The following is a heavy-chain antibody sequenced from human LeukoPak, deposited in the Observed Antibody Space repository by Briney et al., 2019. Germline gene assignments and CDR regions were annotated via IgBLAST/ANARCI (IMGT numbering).Heavy chain of an antibody. Sequence: SETLSLTCTVSGGSISSSSYYWGWIRQPPGKGLEWIGSIYYSGSTYYNPSLKSRVTISVDPSKNQFSQKLSSVTAADTAVYYCPRRARVIDPWGQGTPVTVPS. V-gene: IGHV4-39*01. CDR2: IYYSGST. J-gene: IGHJ5*02. D-gene: IGHD4-23*01. CDR3: PRRARVIDP. CDR1: GGSISSSSYY.